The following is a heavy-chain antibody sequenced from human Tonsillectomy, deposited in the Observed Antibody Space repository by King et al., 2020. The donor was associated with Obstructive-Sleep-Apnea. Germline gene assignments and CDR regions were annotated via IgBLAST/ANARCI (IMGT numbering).Heavy chain of an antibody. CDR3: ARDNPTYYDSSGYYHNWFDP. CDR1: GGSISSYY. V-gene: IGHV4-59*01. D-gene: IGHD3-22*01. CDR2: IYYSGST. Sequence: QLQESGPGLVKPSETLSLTCTVSGGSISSYYWSWIRQPPGKGREWIGYIYYSGSTNYNPSLKSRVTISVDTSKNQFSLKLSSVTAADTAVYYCARDNPTYYDSSGYYHNWFDPWGQGTLVTVSS. J-gene: IGHJ5*02.